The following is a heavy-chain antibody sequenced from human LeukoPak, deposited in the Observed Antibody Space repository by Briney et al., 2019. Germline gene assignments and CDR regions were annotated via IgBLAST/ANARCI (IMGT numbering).Heavy chain of an antibody. J-gene: IGHJ3*02. Sequence: PGRSLRLSCAASGFTFSSYAMSWVRQAPGKGLEWVSVISGSDGSTYYADSVKGRFTISRDNSKNTLYLQMNSLRAEDTAVFYCAEPRGEEWLVGLYDAFDIWGQGTMVTVSS. V-gene: IGHV3-23*01. CDR3: AEPRGEEWLVGLYDAFDI. CDR1: GFTFSSYA. CDR2: ISGSDGST. D-gene: IGHD6-19*01.